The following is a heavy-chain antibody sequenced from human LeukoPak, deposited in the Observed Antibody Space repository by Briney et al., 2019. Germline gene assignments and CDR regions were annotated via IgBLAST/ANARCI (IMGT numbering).Heavy chain of an antibody. CDR1: GFTFDDYA. J-gene: IGHJ3*02. CDR3: AKAGSSGYYWSSAFDI. V-gene: IGHV3-9*03. D-gene: IGHD3-22*01. CDR2: ISWNSGSI. Sequence: GRSLRLSCAASGFTFDDYAMHWVRQAPGKGLEWVSGISWNSGSIGYADSVKGRFTISRDNAKNSLYLQMNSLRAEDMALYYCAKAGSSGYYWSSAFDIWGQGTMVTVSS.